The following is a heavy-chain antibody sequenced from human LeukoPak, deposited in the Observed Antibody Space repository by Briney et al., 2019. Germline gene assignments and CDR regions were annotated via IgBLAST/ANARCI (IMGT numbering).Heavy chain of an antibody. J-gene: IGHJ4*02. D-gene: IGHD1-1*01. V-gene: IGHV4-4*07. CDR3: ARDRGTWNDDGFDY. Sequence: SETLSLACTVSGGSISSYYWSWIRQPAGKGLEWIGRIYISGSTNYNPSLKSRVTMSVDTSKNQFSLKLSSVTAADTAVYYCARDRGTWNDDGFDYWGQGTLVTVSS. CDR2: IYISGST. CDR1: GGSISSYY.